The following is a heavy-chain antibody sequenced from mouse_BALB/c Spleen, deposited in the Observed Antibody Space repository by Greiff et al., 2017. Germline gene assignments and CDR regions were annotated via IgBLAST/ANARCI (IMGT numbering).Heavy chain of an antibody. CDR3: ARQTTMIKYYFDY. D-gene: IGHD2-4*01. J-gene: IGHJ2*01. CDR2: ISSGGGST. CDR1: GFAFSSYD. Sequence: EVKVVESGGGLVKPGGSLKLSCAASGFAFSSYDMSWVRQTPEKRLEWVAYISSGGGSTYYPDTVKGRFTISRDNAKNTLYLQMSSLKSEDTAMYYCARQTTMIKYYFDYWGQGTTLTVSS. V-gene: IGHV5-12-1*01.